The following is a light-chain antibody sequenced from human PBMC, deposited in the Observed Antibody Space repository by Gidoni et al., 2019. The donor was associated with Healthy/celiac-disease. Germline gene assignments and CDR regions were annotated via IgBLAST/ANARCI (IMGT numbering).Light chain of an antibody. J-gene: IGKJ1*01. CDR2: GAS. V-gene: IGKV3-15*01. CDR1: QSVSSN. CDR3: QQYNNWPPWT. Sequence: EIVMTQSPATLSVPPGDRATLSCRASQSVSSNLAWYQQKPGHAPRPLIYGASTRAPGIPARFSGRGSWTEFTLTISSRQSEDVAVYYCQQYNNWPPWTFGQGTKVEIK.